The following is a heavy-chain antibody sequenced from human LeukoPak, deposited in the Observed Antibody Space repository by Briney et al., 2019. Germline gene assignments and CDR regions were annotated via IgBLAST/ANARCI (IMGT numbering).Heavy chain of an antibody. D-gene: IGHD1-7*01. V-gene: IGHV5-51*01. CDR3: ARRGNYGGYYGMDV. CDR1: GYSFTSYW. CDR2: IYPGDSEA. Sequence: GESLKISCKSSGYSFTSYWIGWVRQMPGKDLELMGIIYPGDSEARYSPSFRRQVTISADKSINTAYLQWSSLKASDTAMYYCARRGNYGGYYGMDVWGKGTTVTVSS. J-gene: IGHJ6*04.